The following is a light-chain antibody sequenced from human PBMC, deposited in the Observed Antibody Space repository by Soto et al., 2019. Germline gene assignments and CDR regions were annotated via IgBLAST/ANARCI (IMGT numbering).Light chain of an antibody. CDR2: GAS. Sequence: AIQITQSPSSLPASVGDRVTITCRASQDIRKDLAWYQQTPGKAPQILIYGASTLQTGVASRFSGSGSAKDFTLTLSSLQPEDSAADYCLQDYNYPFPFGRVTKVEIK. CDR1: QDIRKD. V-gene: IGKV1-6*01. J-gene: IGKJ2*01. CDR3: LQDYNYPFP.